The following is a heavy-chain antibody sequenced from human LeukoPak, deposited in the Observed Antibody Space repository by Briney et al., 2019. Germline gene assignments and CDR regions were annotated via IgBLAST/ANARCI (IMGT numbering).Heavy chain of an antibody. CDR1: GFTFEDYG. Sequence: TGGSLRLSCGASGFTFEDYGMSWVRQAPGKGLEWVSGINWNGGSTSYGDSVKGRFTVSRDNAKNSLYLQMNSLRAEDTALYYCARDCSGGTCYSEGAFDIWGQGTMVTVSS. J-gene: IGHJ3*02. CDR2: INWNGGST. V-gene: IGHV3-20*04. D-gene: IGHD2-15*01. CDR3: ARDCSGGTCYSEGAFDI.